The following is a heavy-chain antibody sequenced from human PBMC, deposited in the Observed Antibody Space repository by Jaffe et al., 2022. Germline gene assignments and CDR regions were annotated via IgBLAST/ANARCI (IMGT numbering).Heavy chain of an antibody. CDR2: ISSSSSTI. D-gene: IGHD1-1*01. CDR3: ARAEWGPTGTPDYFDY. Sequence: EVQLVESGGGLVQPGGSLRLSCAASGFTFSSYSMNWVRQAPGKGLEWVSYISSSSSTIYYADSVKGRFTISRDNAKNSLYLQMNSLRAEDTAVYYCARAEWGPTGTPDYFDYWGQGTLVTVSS. J-gene: IGHJ4*02. V-gene: IGHV3-48*01. CDR1: GFTFSSYS.